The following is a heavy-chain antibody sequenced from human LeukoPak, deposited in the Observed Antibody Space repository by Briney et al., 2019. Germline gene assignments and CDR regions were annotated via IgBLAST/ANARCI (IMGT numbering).Heavy chain of an antibody. D-gene: IGHD3-22*01. J-gene: IGHJ4*02. CDR3: ARKYDSSGYYDY. V-gene: IGHV4-34*01. CDR2: INHSGST. Sequence: KTSETLSLTCAVYGGSFSGYYWSWIRQPPVKGLEWIGEINHSGSTNYNPSLKSRVTISVDTSKNQFSLKLSSVTVADTAVYYCARKYDSSGYYDYWGQGTLVTVSS. CDR1: GGSFSGYY.